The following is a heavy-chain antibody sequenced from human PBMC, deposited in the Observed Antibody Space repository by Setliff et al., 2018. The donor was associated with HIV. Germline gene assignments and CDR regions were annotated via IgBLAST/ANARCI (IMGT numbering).Heavy chain of an antibody. V-gene: IGHV4-59*11. CDR1: GGFISNHY. J-gene: IGHJ2*01. Sequence: ETLSLTCTISGGFISNHYWNWIRQPPGKGLEWIGSTHYSGSSYYSPSLKSRVTISLDTSKNQFSLKLSSMTAADTAVYYCARDVGLCGVDCWPYFYFDLWGRGNLVTVS. CDR3: ARDVGLCGVDCWPYFYFDL. CDR2: THYSGSS. D-gene: IGHD2-21*02.